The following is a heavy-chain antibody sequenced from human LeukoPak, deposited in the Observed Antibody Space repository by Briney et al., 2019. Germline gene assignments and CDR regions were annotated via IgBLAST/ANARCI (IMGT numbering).Heavy chain of an antibody. CDR1: GGSISGYY. CDR3: ARHSGSDWFDP. J-gene: IGHJ5*02. V-gene: IGHV4-59*08. Sequence: SETLSLTCTVSGGSISGYYWSWIRQPPGKGLECIGYIYYSGSTNYNPSLKSRVTISVDTSRNQFSLKLTSVTAADTAVYYCARHSGSDWFDPWGQGTLVTVSS. D-gene: IGHD1-26*01. CDR2: IYYSGST.